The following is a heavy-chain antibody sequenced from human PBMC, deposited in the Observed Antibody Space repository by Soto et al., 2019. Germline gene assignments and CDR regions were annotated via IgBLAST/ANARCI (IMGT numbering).Heavy chain of an antibody. V-gene: IGHV3-23*01. CDR1: GFTFSSYA. CDR3: ARESSPITVVRGVVDY. J-gene: IGHJ4*02. D-gene: IGHD3-10*01. Sequence: EVQLLESGGGLVQPGGFLRLSCAASGFTFSSYAMNWIRQAPGKGLEWVSSITGTGGSTYNADSVKGRFTISRDNSKNTLYLQMISLRAEDTAIYYCARESSPITVVRGVVDYWGQGTLVTVSP. CDR2: ITGTGGST.